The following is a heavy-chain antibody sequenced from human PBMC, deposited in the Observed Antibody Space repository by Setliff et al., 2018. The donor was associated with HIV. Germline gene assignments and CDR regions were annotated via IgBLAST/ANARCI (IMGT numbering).Heavy chain of an antibody. J-gene: IGHJ4*02. CDR2: TYITEDT. CDR1: GGSLNTGTYY. D-gene: IGHD1-26*01. V-gene: IGHV4-61*09. Sequence: PSETLSLTCTVSGGSLNTGTYYWSWIRQPAGKGLEWIGHTYITEDTDYNPSLKSRVTISVDTSKNQFSLKLSSLTAADTAVYYCARYRRDDYYLTAYFDSWGQGTLVTVSS. CDR3: ARYRRDDYYLTAYFDS.